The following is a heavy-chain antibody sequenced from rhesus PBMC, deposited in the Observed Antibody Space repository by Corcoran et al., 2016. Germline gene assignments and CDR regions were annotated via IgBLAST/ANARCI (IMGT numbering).Heavy chain of an antibody. CDR1: GGSISDDCY. CDR3: ARGSGSYYNAEYFEF. Sequence: QVQLQESGPGLVKPSETLSLTCAVSGGSISDDCYWIWIRQPPGKGLGWSGYISGSGGGTNYNTSLKNRVTISIDTSKNQFSLRLSSVTAADTAVYYCARGSGSYYNAEYFEFWGQGALVTVSS. CDR2: ISGSGGGT. V-gene: IGHV4-106*01. J-gene: IGHJ1*01. D-gene: IGHD3-16*01.